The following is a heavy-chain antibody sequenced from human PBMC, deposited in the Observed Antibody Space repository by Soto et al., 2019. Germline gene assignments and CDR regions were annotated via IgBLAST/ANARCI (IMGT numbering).Heavy chain of an antibody. CDR2: IYYSGST. J-gene: IGHJ5*02. CDR1: GGSISSSSYY. V-gene: IGHV4-39*01. Sequence: QLQLQESGPGLVKPSETLSLTCTVSGGSISSSSYYWGWIRQPPGKGLEWIGSIYYSGSTYYNPSLKSRVTISVDTSKKQFSLKLSSVTAADTAVYYCARQMSCSSTSCYEGFDPWGQGTLVTVSS. D-gene: IGHD2-2*01. CDR3: ARQMSCSSTSCYEGFDP.